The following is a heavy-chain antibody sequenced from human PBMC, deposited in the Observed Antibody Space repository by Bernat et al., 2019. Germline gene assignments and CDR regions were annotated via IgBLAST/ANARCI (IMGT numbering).Heavy chain of an antibody. CDR3: AGSGTTAGGFEV. CDR1: GITVTSYY. CDR2: VSNGGHT. J-gene: IGHJ3*01. V-gene: IGHV3-53*04. Sequence: EVQLAESGGGLVQPGGSLRLSCAVSGITVTSYYMSWVRQAPGKGLEWVSVVSNGGHTYYTDSVEGRLTVFRNNSNNTLSLQMNSRGLEDTAVYYCAGSGTTAGGFEVWGQGAMVTVSS. D-gene: IGHD4-17*01.